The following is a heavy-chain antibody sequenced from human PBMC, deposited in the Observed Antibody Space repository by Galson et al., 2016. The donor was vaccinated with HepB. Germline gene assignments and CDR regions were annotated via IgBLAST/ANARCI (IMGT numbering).Heavy chain of an antibody. CDR3: ARDFDISGDY. J-gene: IGHJ4*02. Sequence: SLRLSCAASGFTFSNYWIHWVRQAPGKRLVCVQRINAGRSTAGFADSVKGRFTISRDNAKNTVYLYMNSLRAEDTGVYYCARDFDISGDYWGQGTLVTVSS. V-gene: IGHV3-74*01. D-gene: IGHD1-26*01. CDR1: GFTFSNYW. CDR2: INAGRSTA.